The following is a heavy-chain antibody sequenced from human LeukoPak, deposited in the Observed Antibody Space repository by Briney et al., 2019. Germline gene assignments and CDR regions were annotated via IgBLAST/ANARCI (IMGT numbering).Heavy chain of an antibody. CDR2: INSYNGNT. J-gene: IGHJ5*02. CDR1: GYSFTSYY. D-gene: IGHD2-8*01. Sequence: ASVKVSCKASGYSFTSYYMHWVRQAPGQGLEWMGWINSYNGNTKYTQKVQGRVTMTIDTSTSTAYMEVRSLRSDDTAVYYCARDLVHHRLLATNYNWFDPWGQGTLVTVSS. CDR3: ARDLVHHRLLATNYNWFDP. V-gene: IGHV1/OR15-2*02.